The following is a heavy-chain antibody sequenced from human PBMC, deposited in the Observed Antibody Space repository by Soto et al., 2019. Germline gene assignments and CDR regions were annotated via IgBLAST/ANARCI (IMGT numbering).Heavy chain of an antibody. V-gene: IGHV4-34*01. CDR1: GGSFSGYY. Sequence: SETLSLTCAVYGGSFSGYYWSWIRQPPGKGLEWIGEINHSGSTNYNPSLKSRVTISVDTSKNQFSLKLSSVTAADTAVYYCAGIRMDDFSLSPHPKYYYYGMDVWGQGTTVTVS. CDR3: AGIRMDDFSLSPHPKYYYYGMDV. CDR2: INHSGST. J-gene: IGHJ6*02. D-gene: IGHD3-16*02.